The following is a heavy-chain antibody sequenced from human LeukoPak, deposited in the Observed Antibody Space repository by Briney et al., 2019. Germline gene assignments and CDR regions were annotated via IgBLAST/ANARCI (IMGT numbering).Heavy chain of an antibody. CDR3: TLWSPFWSGYSSLDR. V-gene: IGHV1-24*01. CDR2: FDPEDGET. J-gene: IGHJ5*02. CDR1: GYTLTELS. Sequence: ASVKASCKVSGYTLTELSMHWVRQAPGKGLEWMGGFDPEDGETIYAQKFQGRVTMTEDTSTDTAYMELSSLRSEDTAVYYCTLWSPFWSGYSSLDRWGQGTLVTVSS. D-gene: IGHD3-3*01.